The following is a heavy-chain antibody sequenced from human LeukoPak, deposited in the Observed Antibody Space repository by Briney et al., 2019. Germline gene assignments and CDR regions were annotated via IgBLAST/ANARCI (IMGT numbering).Heavy chain of an antibody. CDR1: GFTFDNYA. CDR2: ISGDGGST. Sequence: GGSLSLSCAASGFTFDNYAMHGCRQRPGKGVEGVSLISGDGGSTYYAHSVRGRFTISRDNSKNSLYLQMDSLRTEDTALYYCAKDIVVVVGGYFDYWGQGTLVTVSS. CDR3: AKDIVVVVGGYFDY. V-gene: IGHV3-43*02. D-gene: IGHD2-15*01. J-gene: IGHJ4*02.